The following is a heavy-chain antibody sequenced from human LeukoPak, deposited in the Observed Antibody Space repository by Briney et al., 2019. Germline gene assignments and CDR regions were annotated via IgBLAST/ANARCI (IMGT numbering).Heavy chain of an antibody. CDR2: ISGSGGST. CDR1: GITLSNYG. J-gene: IGHJ5*02. CDR3: AKDLGIVVVPAADNWFDP. Sequence: PGGSLRLSCAVAGITLSNYGMSWVRQAPGKGLEWVSAISGSGGSTYYADSVKGRFTISRDNSKNTLYLQMNSLRAEDTAVYYCAKDLGIVVVPAADNWFDPWGQGTLVTVSS. D-gene: IGHD2-2*01. V-gene: IGHV3-23*01.